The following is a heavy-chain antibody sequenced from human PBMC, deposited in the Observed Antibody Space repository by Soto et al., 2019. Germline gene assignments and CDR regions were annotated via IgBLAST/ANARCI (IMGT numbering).Heavy chain of an antibody. CDR2: IWYDGSNK. V-gene: IGHV3-33*01. J-gene: IGHJ3*02. CDR3: ARGHRHSFDI. Sequence: GSLRLSCEASGFTFSDYGMDWVRQAPGKGLEWVAAIWYDGSNKYYAESVKGRFTISRDNSKNMLYLQMNSQRAEDTAVYYCARGHRHSFDIWGQGTTVTVSS. CDR1: GFTFSDYG.